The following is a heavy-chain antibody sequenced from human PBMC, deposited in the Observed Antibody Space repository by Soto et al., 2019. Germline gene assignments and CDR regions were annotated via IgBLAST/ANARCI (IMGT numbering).Heavy chain of an antibody. J-gene: IGHJ3*02. CDR1: GGTFSSYG. Sequence: QVQLVQSGAEVKKPGSSVQVSCKTSGGTFSSYGVTWVRQAPGRGLEWMGGIVPMFGTVSYAQKFQCRVTITADEATSPAYMELSSLSSDDTAVYFFAIALSGSYFGAFDIWGQGTMVTVSS. D-gene: IGHD1-26*01. CDR2: IVPMFGTV. V-gene: IGHV1-69*01. CDR3: AIALSGSYFGAFDI.